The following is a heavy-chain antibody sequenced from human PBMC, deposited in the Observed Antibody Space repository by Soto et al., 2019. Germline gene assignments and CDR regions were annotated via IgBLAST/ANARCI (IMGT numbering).Heavy chain of an antibody. CDR3: VREASSSGLHLDH. CDR1: GFTFRSYG. V-gene: IGHV3-30*03. J-gene: IGHJ4*02. Sequence: PGGSLRLSCAASGFTFRSYGMHWVRQAPGKGLEWMAVISSDGNNKYYADSVKGRFTISRDNSKNTVYLQMNSLRAEDAAVYYCVREASSSGLHLDHWGRGTLVTVSS. CDR2: ISSDGNNK. D-gene: IGHD6-6*01.